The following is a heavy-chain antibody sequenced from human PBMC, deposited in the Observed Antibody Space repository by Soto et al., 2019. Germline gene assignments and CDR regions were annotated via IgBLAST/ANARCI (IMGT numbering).Heavy chain of an antibody. V-gene: IGHV1-69*13. CDR3: ARVSYDIVLVPASDAFDI. J-gene: IGHJ3*02. CDR2: IIPIFGTA. D-gene: IGHD2-2*01. Sequence: SVKVSCKASGGTFSSYAISWVRQAPGQGLEWMGGIIPIFGTANYAQKFQGRVTITADESTSTAYMELSSLRSEDTAVYYCARVSYDIVLVPASDAFDIWGQGTMVTVSS. CDR1: GGTFSSYA.